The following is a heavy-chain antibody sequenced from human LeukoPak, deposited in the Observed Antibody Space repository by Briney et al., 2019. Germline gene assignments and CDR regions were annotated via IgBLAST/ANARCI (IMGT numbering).Heavy chain of an antibody. V-gene: IGHV4-61*02. CDR1: GGSISSGGYS. D-gene: IGHD3-22*01. CDR2: IYTNGST. J-gene: IGHJ4*02. Sequence: SQTLSLTCAVSGGSISSGGYSWSWIRQPPGKGLEWIGRIYTNGSTNYNPSLKSRVTMSVDTSKNQFSLKLSSVTAADTAVYYCARQYYYDSGGFSTYFDYWGQGTLVTVSS. CDR3: ARQYYYDSGGFSTYFDY.